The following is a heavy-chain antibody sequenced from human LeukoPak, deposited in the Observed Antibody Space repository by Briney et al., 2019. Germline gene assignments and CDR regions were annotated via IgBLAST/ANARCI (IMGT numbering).Heavy chain of an antibody. J-gene: IGHJ3*02. Sequence: SETLSLTCTVSGDSISSVNYYWSWIRQTPGKGLEWIGHIYYSGSTYYNPSLRSRVTISVDTSKNQLSLKLSSVTAADTAVYYCARDPHPYYCTSVSCYENAFDIWGQGTMVTVSS. CDR2: IYYSGST. D-gene: IGHD2-2*01. CDR1: GDSISSVNYY. V-gene: IGHV4-30-4*01. CDR3: ARDPHPYYCTSVSCYENAFDI.